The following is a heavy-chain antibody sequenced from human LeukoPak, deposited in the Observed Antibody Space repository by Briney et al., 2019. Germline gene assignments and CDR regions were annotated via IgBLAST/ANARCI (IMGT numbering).Heavy chain of an antibody. Sequence: SETLSLTCAVYGESFNGYYWNWIRQPPGKGLEWIGEINHSGSTNYNPSLKSRVTISVDTSKNQFSLRLSSVTAADTAVYYCARGGSFLISWFDYWGQGTLVTVSS. CDR1: GESFNGYY. J-gene: IGHJ4*02. CDR2: INHSGST. V-gene: IGHV4-34*01. CDR3: ARGGSFLISWFDY. D-gene: IGHD3-10*01.